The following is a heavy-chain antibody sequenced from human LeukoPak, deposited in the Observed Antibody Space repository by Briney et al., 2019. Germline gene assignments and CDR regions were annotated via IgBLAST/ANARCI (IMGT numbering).Heavy chain of an antibody. CDR2: MNPNSGNT. CDR3: ARDHGGIYYFDY. J-gene: IGHJ4*02. Sequence: ASVKVSCKASGYTFTSYDINWVRQATGQGLEWMGWMNPNSGNTGYAQKFQGRVTMTRNTSISTAYMELSSLRSEDTAVYYCARDHGGIYYFDYWGQGTLVTVSS. CDR1: GYTFTSYD. V-gene: IGHV1-8*01. D-gene: IGHD4-23*01.